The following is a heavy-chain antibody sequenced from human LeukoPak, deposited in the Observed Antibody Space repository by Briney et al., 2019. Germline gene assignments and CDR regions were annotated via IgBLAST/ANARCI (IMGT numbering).Heavy chain of an antibody. J-gene: IGHJ4*02. Sequence: ASVKVSCKASGGTFSSYAISWVRQAPGQGLEWMGRIIPILGIANYAQKFQGRVTITADKSTSTAYMELSSLRSEDTAVYYCAGGGITIFSGWDYWGQGTLVTVSS. D-gene: IGHD3-9*01. CDR1: GGTFSSYA. CDR2: IIPILGIA. V-gene: IGHV1-69*04. CDR3: AGGGITIFSGWDY.